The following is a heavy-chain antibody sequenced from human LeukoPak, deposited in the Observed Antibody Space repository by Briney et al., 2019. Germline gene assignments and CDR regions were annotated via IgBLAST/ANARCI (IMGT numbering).Heavy chain of an antibody. CDR2: IYTSGST. D-gene: IGHD5-18*01. CDR3: ARESEDTAMVGFDY. V-gene: IGHV4-61*02. J-gene: IGHJ4*02. Sequence: SETLSLTCTVSGGSISSGSYYWSWIRQPAGKGLEWIGRIYTSGSTNYNPSLKSRVTISVDTSKNQFSLKLSSVTAADTAVYYCARESEDTAMVGFDYWGQGTLVTVSS. CDR1: GGSISSGSYY.